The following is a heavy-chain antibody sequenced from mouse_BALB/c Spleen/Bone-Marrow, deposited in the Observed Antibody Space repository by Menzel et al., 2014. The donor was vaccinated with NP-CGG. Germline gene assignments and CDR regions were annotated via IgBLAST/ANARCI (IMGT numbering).Heavy chain of an antibody. V-gene: IGHV1-69*01. CDR2: IDTSDSYI. D-gene: IGHD2-14*01. CDR1: GYTFTDYW. Sequence: QVQLKESGAELVMPGAPVKMSCKASGYTFTDYWMHWVKQRPGQGLEWIGAIDTSDSYISYNQKFKGKATLTVDESSGTAYMQLSSLTSEDSAVYHCARSDYRYDPLANWGQGTLVTVSA. CDR3: ARSDYRYDPLAN. J-gene: IGHJ3*01.